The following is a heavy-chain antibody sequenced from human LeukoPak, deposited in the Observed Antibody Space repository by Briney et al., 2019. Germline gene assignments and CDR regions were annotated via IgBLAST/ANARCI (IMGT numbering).Heavy chain of an antibody. V-gene: IGHV3-7*01. J-gene: IGHJ4*02. CDR1: GFTFSSYW. D-gene: IGHD6-13*01. CDR2: IKQDGSEK. CDR3: AKSIASAGDY. Sequence: GGSLRLSCAASGFTFSSYWMSWVRQAPGKGLGWVANIKQDGSEKYYVDSVKGRFTISRDNAKNTLFLQLNSLRAEDTAVYYCAKSIASAGDYWGQGTLVTVSS.